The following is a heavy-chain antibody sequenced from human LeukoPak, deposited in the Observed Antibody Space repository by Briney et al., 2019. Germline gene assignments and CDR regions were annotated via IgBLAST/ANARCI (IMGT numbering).Heavy chain of an antibody. V-gene: IGHV1-2*02. J-gene: IGHJ5*02. D-gene: IGHD3-9*01. CDR3: ASFDGPNNHFDP. Sequence: ASVKVSCKASGYTFTGYYMHWVRQAPGQGLEWMGWINPKTGGPNFAQRFRGRVTLTRDTSISTAFMELSRLTSDDTAVYYCASFDGPNNHFDPWGQGTLDTVSS. CDR1: GYTFTGYY. CDR2: INPKTGGP.